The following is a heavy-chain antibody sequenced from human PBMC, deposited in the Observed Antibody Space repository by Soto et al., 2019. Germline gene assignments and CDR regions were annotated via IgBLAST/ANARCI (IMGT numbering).Heavy chain of an antibody. Sequence: ASVKVSCKASGYTFTSYGISWVRQAPGQGLEWMGWISAYNGNTNYAQKLQGRVTMTTDTSTSTAYMELRSLRSDDTAVYYCAMALFSXDLWSGYYKGAFDIWGQGTMVTVSS. J-gene: IGHJ3*02. CDR3: AMALFSXDLWSGYYKGAFDI. CDR1: GYTFTSYG. CDR2: ISAYNGNT. V-gene: IGHV1-18*01. D-gene: IGHD3-3*01.